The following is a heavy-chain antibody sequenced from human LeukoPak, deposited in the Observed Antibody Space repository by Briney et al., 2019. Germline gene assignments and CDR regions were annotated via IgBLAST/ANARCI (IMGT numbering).Heavy chain of an antibody. V-gene: IGHV3-74*01. CDR2: INRDGSVT. CDR3: ARDGVGY. D-gene: IGHD3-16*01. Sequence: GGSLRLSCAASGFTFSGHWMHWVRQAPGKGLVWVSRINRDGSVTGCADSVKGRSTISRDNAKNTLYLQMNSLRAEDTAVYYCARDGVGYWGQGTLVTVSS. CDR1: GFTFSGHW. J-gene: IGHJ4*02.